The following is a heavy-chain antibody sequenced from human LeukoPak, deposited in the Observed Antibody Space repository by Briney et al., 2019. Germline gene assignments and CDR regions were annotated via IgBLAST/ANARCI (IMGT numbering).Heavy chain of an antibody. V-gene: IGHV1-24*01. CDR3: AREPNHDLRFLEWPPPGWFDP. Sequence: ASVKVSCKVSGYTLTELSMHWVRQAPGKGLEWMGGFDPEDGETIYAQKFQGRVTMTEDTSTDTAYMELSSLRSEDTAVYYCAREPNHDLRFLEWPPPGWFDPWGQGTLVTVSS. D-gene: IGHD3-3*01. CDR1: GYTLTELS. J-gene: IGHJ5*02. CDR2: FDPEDGET.